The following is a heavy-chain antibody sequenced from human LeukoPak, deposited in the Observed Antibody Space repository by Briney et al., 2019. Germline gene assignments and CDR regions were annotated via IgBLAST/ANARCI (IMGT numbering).Heavy chain of an antibody. V-gene: IGHV3-21*01. Sequence: GGSLRLSCAASGFTFSSYAMNWVRQAPGKGLEWVSSISSSSYIYYADSVKGRFTISRDNAKNSLYLQMNSLRAEDTAVYYCASLVSSGEMDVWGQGTTVTVSS. CDR1: GFTFSSYA. CDR2: ISSSSYI. D-gene: IGHD3-3*01. J-gene: IGHJ6*02. CDR3: ASLVSSGEMDV.